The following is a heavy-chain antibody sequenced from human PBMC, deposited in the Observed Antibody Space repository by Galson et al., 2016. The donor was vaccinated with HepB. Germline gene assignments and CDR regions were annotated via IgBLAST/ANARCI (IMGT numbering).Heavy chain of an antibody. V-gene: IGHV3-23*01. CDR2: MSGNGGST. CDR1: GFTFSSYA. J-gene: IGHJ6*02. CDR3: AKGTLGLWFGELFEGGMDV. Sequence: SLRLSCAASGFTFSSYAMSWVRQAPGTGLEWVSGMSGNGGSTLYADSVKGRFTISRDNSKNTLYLQMTNLRAEDTSLYYCAKGTLGLWFGELFEGGMDVWGQGTTVTVSS. D-gene: IGHD3-10*01.